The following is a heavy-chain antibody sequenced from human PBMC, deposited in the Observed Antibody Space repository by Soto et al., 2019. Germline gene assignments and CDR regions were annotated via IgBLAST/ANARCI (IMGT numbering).Heavy chain of an antibody. CDR3: VCGGNFFVY. CDR2: LDQDGSER. CDR1: GFTFSTYW. J-gene: IGHJ4*02. V-gene: IGHV3-7*01. D-gene: IGHD3-16*01. Sequence: EVQLVESGGGLVQPGGSLRLSCAASGFTFSTYWMTWVRRPPGKGLEWVANLDQDGSERYYVDSVRGRFTISRDNAKNSRYLQMISLRAEDTAVYYCVCGGNFFVYWGQGTLVTVSP.